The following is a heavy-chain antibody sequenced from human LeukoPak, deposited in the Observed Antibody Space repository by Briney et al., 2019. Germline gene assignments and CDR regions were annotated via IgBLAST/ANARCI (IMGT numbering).Heavy chain of an antibody. J-gene: IGHJ6*03. CDR3: VRDYRRGYSGYDYYYYYYMDV. CDR2: IYYSGST. D-gene: IGHD5-12*01. CDR1: GGSIISRTYY. Sequence: SETLSLTCTVSGGSIISRTYYWGWIRQPPGKGLEWIGRIYYSGSTYYNPSLKSRVTMSVDTSKNQFSLKLSSVTAADTALYYCVRDYRRGYSGYDYYYYYYMDVWGKGTTVTVSS. V-gene: IGHV4-39*07.